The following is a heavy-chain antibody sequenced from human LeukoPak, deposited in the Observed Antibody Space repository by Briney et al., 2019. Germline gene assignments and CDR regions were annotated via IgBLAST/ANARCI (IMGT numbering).Heavy chain of an antibody. CDR3: ARVTKHDYSNVLGY. Sequence: GGSLTLSCAASGFTFSTYWMHWVRQAPGKGLVWVSRINYDGTITTYADSVKGRFTISRDNAKNTLFLQMTSLRAEDTAVYYCARVTKHDYSNVLGYWGQGTLVTVSS. CDR2: INYDGTIT. J-gene: IGHJ4*02. CDR1: GFTFSTYW. V-gene: IGHV3-74*01. D-gene: IGHD4-11*01.